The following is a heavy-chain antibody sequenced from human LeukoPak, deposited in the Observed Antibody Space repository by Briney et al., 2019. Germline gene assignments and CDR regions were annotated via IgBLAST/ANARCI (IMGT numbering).Heavy chain of an antibody. CDR1: GFTFSSYG. V-gene: IGHV3-30*18. Sequence: GGSLRLSCAASGFTFSSYGMHWVRQAPGEGLEWVAVISYDGSNKYYADSVKGRFTISRDNSKNTLYLQMNSLRAEDTAVYYCAKARYDSSGYQYYYGMDVWGQGTTVTVSS. D-gene: IGHD3-22*01. J-gene: IGHJ6*02. CDR3: AKARYDSSGYQYYYGMDV. CDR2: ISYDGSNK.